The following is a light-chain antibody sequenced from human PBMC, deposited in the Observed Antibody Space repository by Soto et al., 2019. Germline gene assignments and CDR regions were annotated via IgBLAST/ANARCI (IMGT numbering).Light chain of an antibody. V-gene: IGKV1-5*01. CDR3: QQYKSSSAWT. CDR2: DAS. J-gene: IGKJ1*01. CDR1: QSISSW. Sequence: DIQMTQSPSTLSASVGDRVTITCRASQSISSWLAWYQQKPGKAPKLLIYDASSLESGVPSRFSGSGSGTEFTLSISSLQPDDFAAYYCQQYKSSSAWTCGQGTKVEIK.